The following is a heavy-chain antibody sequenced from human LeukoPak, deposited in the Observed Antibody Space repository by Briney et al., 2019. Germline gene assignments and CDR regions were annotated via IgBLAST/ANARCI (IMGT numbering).Heavy chain of an antibody. Sequence: PGGSLRLSCAASGFTFSSYEMNWVRQAPGKGLEWVSYISSSGSTIYYADSVKGRFTISRDNAKNSLYLQMNSLRAEDTAVYYCADGRDYYGSGSYYYWGQGTLVTVSS. CDR3: ADGRDYYGSGSYYY. V-gene: IGHV3-48*03. J-gene: IGHJ4*02. CDR2: ISSSGSTI. D-gene: IGHD3-10*01. CDR1: GFTFSSYE.